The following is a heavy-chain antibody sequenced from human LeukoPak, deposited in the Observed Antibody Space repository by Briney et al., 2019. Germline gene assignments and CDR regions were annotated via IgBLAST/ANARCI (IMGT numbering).Heavy chain of an antibody. D-gene: IGHD2-2*01. CDR2: INHSGST. J-gene: IGHJ6*02. Sequence: SGTLSLTCAVYGGSFSGYYWSWIRQPPGKGLEWIGEINHSGSTNYNPSLKSRVTISVDTSKNQFSLKLSSVTAADTAVYYCARGRLLDCSSTRCRGRYYYYGMDVWGQGTTVTVSS. CDR1: GGSFSGYY. CDR3: ARGRLLDCSSTRCRGRYYYYGMDV. V-gene: IGHV4-34*01.